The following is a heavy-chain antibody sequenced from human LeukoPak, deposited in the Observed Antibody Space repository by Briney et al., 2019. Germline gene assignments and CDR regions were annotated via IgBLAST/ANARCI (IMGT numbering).Heavy chain of an antibody. CDR1: GFTFSSYA. D-gene: IGHD1-26*01. Sequence: SGGSLRLSCAASGFTFSSYAMHWVRQAPGKGLEWVALIAYDGSYKYYADSLKGRFTISRDTSKNTLYLQMTSLRTEDTAVYYCARAQHRGWGFDYWGQGTLVTVSS. J-gene: IGHJ4*02. CDR2: IAYDGSYK. CDR3: ARAQHRGWGFDY. V-gene: IGHV3-30*04.